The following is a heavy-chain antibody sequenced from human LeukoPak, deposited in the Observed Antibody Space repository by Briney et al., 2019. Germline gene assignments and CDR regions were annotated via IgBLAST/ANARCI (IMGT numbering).Heavy chain of an antibody. D-gene: IGHD2-2*01. J-gene: IGHJ4*02. CDR2: IDSSSSTI. CDR3: ARDVSSTSAHDY. CDR1: GFIFSSYG. V-gene: IGHV3-48*01. Sequence: PGGSLRLSCAASGFIFSSYGMNWVRQAPGKGLEWVSYIDSSSSTIYYAGSVKGRFTISRDNAKNSLYLQMSSLRAEDTAVYYCARDVSSTSAHDYWGQGTLVTVSS.